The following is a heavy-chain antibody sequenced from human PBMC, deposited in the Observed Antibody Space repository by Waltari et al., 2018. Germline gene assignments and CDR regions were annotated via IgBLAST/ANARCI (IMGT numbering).Heavy chain of an antibody. CDR3: ATAVPIHSLVY. V-gene: IGHV3-11*01. J-gene: IGHJ4*02. CDR2: MSGSGHII. D-gene: IGHD2-2*02. Sequence: QVQLVESGGGLVQPGGSLRLSCGASAFAFSDYYLTWIRQVPGKGLEWVTYMSGSGHIIYYRDSVKGRFTISRDNAKNSLYLQMSNLRAEDTAVYYCATAVPIHSLVYWGQGTLVTVSS. CDR1: AFAFSDYY.